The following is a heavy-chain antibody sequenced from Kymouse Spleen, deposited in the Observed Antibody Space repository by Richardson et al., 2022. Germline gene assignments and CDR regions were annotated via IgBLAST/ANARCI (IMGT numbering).Heavy chain of an antibody. D-gene: IGHD6-6*01. Sequence: EVQLVESGGGLVQPGRSLRLSCAASGFTFDDYAMHWVRQAPGKGLEWVSGISWNSGSIGYADSVKGRFTISRDNAKNSLYLQMNSLRAEDTALYYCAKDRGSSSSGYGMDVWGQGTTVTVSS. CDR2: ISWNSGSI. CDR3: AKDRGSSSSGYGMDV. J-gene: IGHJ6*02. V-gene: IGHV3-9*01. CDR1: GFTFDDYA.